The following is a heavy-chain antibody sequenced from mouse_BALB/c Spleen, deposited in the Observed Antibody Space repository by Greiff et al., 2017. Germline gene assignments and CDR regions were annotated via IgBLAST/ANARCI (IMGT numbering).Heavy chain of an antibody. Sequence: EVQVVESGGDLVKPGGSLKLSCAASGFTFSSYGMSWVRQTPDKRLEWVATISSGGSYTYYPDSVKGRFTISRDNAKNTLYLQMSSLKSEDTAMYYCARQESRYFDYWGQGTTLTVSS. V-gene: IGHV5-6*01. J-gene: IGHJ2*01. CDR1: GFTFSSYG. CDR3: ARQESRYFDY. CDR2: ISSGGSYT.